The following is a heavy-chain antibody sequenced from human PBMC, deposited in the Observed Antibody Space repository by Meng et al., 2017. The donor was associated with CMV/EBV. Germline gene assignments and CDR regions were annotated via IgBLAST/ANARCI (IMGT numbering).Heavy chain of an antibody. CDR2: IYYSGST. D-gene: IGHD2-2*01. V-gene: IGHV4-59*01. J-gene: IGHJ6*02. Sequence: SETLSLTCTVSGGSISSYYWSWIRQPPGKGLEWIGYIYYSGSTNYNPSLKSRVTISVDTSKNQFSLKLSSVTAADTAVYYCARTRRTEYQLPYIGEYYYYYGMDVWGQGTTVTVSS. CDR3: ARTRRTEYQLPYIGEYYYYYGMDV. CDR1: GGSISSYY.